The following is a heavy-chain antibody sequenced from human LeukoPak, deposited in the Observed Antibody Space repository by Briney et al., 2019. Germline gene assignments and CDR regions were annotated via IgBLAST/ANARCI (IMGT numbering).Heavy chain of an antibody. CDR2: MNPNSGNT. Sequence: GASVKVSCKASGYTFTSYDINWVRQATGQGLEWMGWMNPNSGNTGYAQKFQGRVTITRNTSISTAYMDLSSLRSEDTAVYYCARSGSSTRDYYYYMDVWGKGTTVTVSS. J-gene: IGHJ6*03. CDR1: GYTFTSYD. V-gene: IGHV1-8*03. CDR3: ARSGSSTRDYYYYMDV. D-gene: IGHD1-26*01.